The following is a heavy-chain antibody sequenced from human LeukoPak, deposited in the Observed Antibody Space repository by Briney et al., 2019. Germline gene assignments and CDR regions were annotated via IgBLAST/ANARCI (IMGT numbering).Heavy chain of an antibody. D-gene: IGHD5-12*01. CDR1: GGTFSSYA. V-gene: IGHV1-69*13. CDR2: IIPIFGTA. J-gene: IGHJ4*02. Sequence: GASVKVSFKASGGTFSSYAISWVRQAPGQGLEWMGGIIPIFGTANYAQKFQGRVTITADESTSTAYMELSSLRSEDTAVYYCAREVATLSAYIDYWGQGTLVTVSS. CDR3: AREVATLSAYIDY.